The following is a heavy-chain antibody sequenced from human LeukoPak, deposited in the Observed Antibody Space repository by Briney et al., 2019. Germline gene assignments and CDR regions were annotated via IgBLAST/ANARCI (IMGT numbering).Heavy chain of an antibody. CDR1: GYSISSGYY. D-gene: IGHD3-22*01. CDR2: ISHSGRT. CDR3: ARVSGYSPHHVDV. V-gene: IGHV4-38-2*02. Sequence: PSETLSLTCTVSGYSISSGYYWGWIRQPPGKGLEWIGSISHSGRTYYNPSLKSRVTTSADTSKNQFSLKLSSVTAADTAVYYCARVSGYSPHHVDVWGKGTTVTVSS. J-gene: IGHJ6*04.